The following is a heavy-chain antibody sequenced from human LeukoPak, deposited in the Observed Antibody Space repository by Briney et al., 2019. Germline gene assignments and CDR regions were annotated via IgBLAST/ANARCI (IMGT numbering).Heavy chain of an antibody. J-gene: IGHJ4*02. CDR2: IKNDGAVK. V-gene: IGHV3-7*01. CDR3: AKDSYSKGDF. D-gene: IGHD6-13*01. CDR1: GFTFSYHW. Sequence: GGSLRLSCAASGFTFSYHWMTWVRRAPGKGLEWVANIKNDGAVKNYVDSVKGRFTISRDNAKNSLYLQMNRLRAEDTAVYYCAKDSYSKGDFWGQGVLVTVSS.